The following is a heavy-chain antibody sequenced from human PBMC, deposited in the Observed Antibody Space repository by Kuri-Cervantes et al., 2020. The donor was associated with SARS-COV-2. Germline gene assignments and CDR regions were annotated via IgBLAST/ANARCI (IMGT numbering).Heavy chain of an antibody. CDR2: IYYSGST. D-gene: IGHD2-2*02. CDR3: SRQSVYFSSTSCYRPFSF. Sequence: SETLSLTCAVYGGSFSGYYWCWIRQPPGKGLERIGSIYYSGSTYYHPSLKSRVTISVDTSKNQFSLKLSSVTAADTAVYYCSRQSVYFSSTSCYRPFSFWGQGTLVTVSS. V-gene: IGHV4-39*01. J-gene: IGHJ4*02. CDR1: GGSFSGYY.